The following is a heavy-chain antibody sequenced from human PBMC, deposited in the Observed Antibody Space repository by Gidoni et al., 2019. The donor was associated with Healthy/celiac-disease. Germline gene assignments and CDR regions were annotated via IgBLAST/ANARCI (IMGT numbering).Heavy chain of an antibody. CDR2: IRSKAYGGTT. D-gene: IGHD3-10*01. V-gene: IGHV3-49*04. Sequence: EVQLVESGGGLVQPGRSLRLSCTASGFTFGDYAMSWVRQAPGKGLEWVGFIRSKAYGGTTEYAASVKGRFTISRDDSKSIAYLQMNSLKTEDTAVYYCTREESVTGRGGYYGMDVWGQGTTVTVSS. CDR1: GFTFGDYA. CDR3: TREESVTGRGGYYGMDV. J-gene: IGHJ6*02.